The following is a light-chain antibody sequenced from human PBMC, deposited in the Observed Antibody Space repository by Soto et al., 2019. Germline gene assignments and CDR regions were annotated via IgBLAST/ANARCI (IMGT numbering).Light chain of an antibody. Sequence: QSALTQPASVSGSPGQSITISCTGTSSDVGGYNYVSWYQQHPGKAPQLMIYEVSNRPSGVSNRFSGSKSGNTASLTISGLQAEDEADYYCSSYTSSSTLGVVFGGGTQLTVL. CDR1: SSDVGGYNY. CDR3: SSYTSSSTLGVV. J-gene: IGLJ2*01. CDR2: EVS. V-gene: IGLV2-14*01.